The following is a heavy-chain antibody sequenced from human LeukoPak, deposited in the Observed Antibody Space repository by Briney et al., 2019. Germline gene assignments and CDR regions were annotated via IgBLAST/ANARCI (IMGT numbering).Heavy chain of an antibody. CDR2: INPNTGGT. CDR3: ARETYYYGSGSSSYYFDY. Sequence: ASVKVSCKASGYTFTAYYMHGVRQAPGQGLEWMGWINPNTGGTNYAQKFQGRVTMTRDTSISTAYMELSRLRSDDTAVYYCARETYYYGSGSSSYYFDYWGQGTLVTVSS. V-gene: IGHV1-2*02. J-gene: IGHJ4*02. D-gene: IGHD3-10*01. CDR1: GYTFTAYY.